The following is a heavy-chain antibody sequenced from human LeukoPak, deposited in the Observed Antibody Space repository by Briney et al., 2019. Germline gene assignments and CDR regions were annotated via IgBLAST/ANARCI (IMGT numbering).Heavy chain of an antibody. D-gene: IGHD3-10*01. CDR3: ARAYFYGSGSYYSFDY. CDR1: GGSISSYY. CDR2: IYYSGST. J-gene: IGHJ4*02. Sequence: PSETLSLTCTVSGGSISSYYWSWIRQPPGKGLEWIGYIYYSGSTNHNPSLKSRVTISVDTSKNQFSLKLSSVTAADTAVYYCARAYFYGSGSYYSFDYWGQGTLVTVSS. V-gene: IGHV4-59*01.